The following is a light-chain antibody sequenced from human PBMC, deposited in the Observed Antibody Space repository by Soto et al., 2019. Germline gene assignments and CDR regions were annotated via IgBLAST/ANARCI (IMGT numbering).Light chain of an antibody. V-gene: IGLV1-44*01. J-gene: IGLJ2*01. Sequence: QSVPTQPPSASGTPGQRVTISCSGSSSNIGRNTVNWYQHVPGTATKLLIYSNNQRPSGVPDRSSGSKSGTSASLAISGLQSEYEADYYCATWDDSLNGVVFGGGTKLTVL. CDR2: SNN. CDR1: SSNIGRNT. CDR3: ATWDDSLNGVV.